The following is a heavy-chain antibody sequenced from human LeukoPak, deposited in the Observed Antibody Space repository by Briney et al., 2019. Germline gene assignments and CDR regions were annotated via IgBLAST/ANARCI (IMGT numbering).Heavy chain of an antibody. V-gene: IGHV3-74*01. J-gene: IGHJ4*02. Sequence: GGSLRLSCATSGFTFSTSWMHWVRQAPGKGLVWVSRINTDGNTRDYADSVKGRFTISRDNAKNSLYLQMNSLRAEDTAVYYCARGLRWHDYWGQGALVIVSS. CDR2: INTDGNTR. CDR3: ARGLRWHDY. D-gene: IGHD5-24*01. CDR1: GFTFSTSW.